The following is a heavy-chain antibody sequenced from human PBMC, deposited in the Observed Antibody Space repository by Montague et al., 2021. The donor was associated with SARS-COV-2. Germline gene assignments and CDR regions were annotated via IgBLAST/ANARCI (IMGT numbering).Heavy chain of an antibody. CDR3: ARDLGDRDGGFDY. D-gene: IGHD3-16*01. Sequence: SETLSLTCTVSGASINGHHWSWIRQPPGKGLEWIGYMKSSGSTNYKPSLKCRVTISVDTAKEQVSLKMISVTAADTAVYYCARDLGDRDGGFDYWGQGTLVPVPS. CDR1: GASINGHH. CDR2: MKSSGST. V-gene: IGHV4-59*11. J-gene: IGHJ4*02.